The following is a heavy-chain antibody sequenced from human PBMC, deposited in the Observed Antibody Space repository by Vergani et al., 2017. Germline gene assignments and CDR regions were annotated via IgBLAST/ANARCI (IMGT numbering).Heavy chain of an antibody. Sequence: QVQLQQWGGGLLKPSETLSLTCVVNGGSFTSYHWTWIRQSPGEGLEWVGDIDHTGRPDYNPSLKSRLTMSVEKSRNQFSRMLNYVTATDTAIYFCSRVNTDTNGHLYYYYYMDVWGQGTAVTVS. D-gene: IGHD2-8*01. CDR3: SRVNTDTNGHLYYYYYMDV. CDR1: GGSFTSYH. V-gene: IGHV4-34*01. CDR2: IDHTGRP. J-gene: IGHJ6*03.